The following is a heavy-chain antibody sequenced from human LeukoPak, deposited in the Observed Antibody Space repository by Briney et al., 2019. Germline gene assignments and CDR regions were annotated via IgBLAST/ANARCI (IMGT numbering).Heavy chain of an antibody. Sequence: SETLSLTCTVSGGSISSHYWIWIRQTPGKGLEWIGYIYYTGSTNYNPSLKSRVTISVDTSKNQFSLKLSSATAADTAVYYCARHSPNHYGDYFDYWGQGALVTVSS. CDR2: IYYTGST. V-gene: IGHV4-59*08. CDR1: GGSISSHY. D-gene: IGHD4-17*01. J-gene: IGHJ4*02. CDR3: ARHSPNHYGDYFDY.